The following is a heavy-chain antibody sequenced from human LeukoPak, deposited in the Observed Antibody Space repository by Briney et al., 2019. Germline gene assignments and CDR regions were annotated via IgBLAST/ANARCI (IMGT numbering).Heavy chain of an antibody. CDR3: ASGTIIARSYYYMDV. D-gene: IGHD2-2*01. J-gene: IGHJ6*03. CDR1: GYTFTSYG. CDR2: ISAYNGNT. Sequence: ASVKVSCKASGYTFTSYGISWVRQAPGQGLEWMGWISAYNGNTNYAQKLQGRVTMTTDTSTSTAYMELSRLRSDDTAVYYCASGTIIARSYYYMDVWGKGTTVTVSS. V-gene: IGHV1-18*01.